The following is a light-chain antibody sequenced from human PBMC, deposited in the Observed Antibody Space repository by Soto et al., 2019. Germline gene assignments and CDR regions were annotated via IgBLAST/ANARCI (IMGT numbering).Light chain of an antibody. J-gene: IGKJ2*02. Sequence: DIVMTQSPDSLAVSLGERATINCKSSQSVLYSSNNKNYLAWYQQKPGQPPKLPIYWASARESGVPDRFSGSGSGTDFTLTISSLQAEDVAVYFCQQYYGTPPWTFGQGTELQIK. CDR2: WAS. V-gene: IGKV4-1*01. CDR1: QSVLYSSNNKNY. CDR3: QQYYGTPPWT.